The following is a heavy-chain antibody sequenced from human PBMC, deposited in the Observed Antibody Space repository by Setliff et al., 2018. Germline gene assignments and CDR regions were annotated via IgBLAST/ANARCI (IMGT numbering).Heavy chain of an antibody. D-gene: IGHD3-3*01. Sequence: LRLSCGASGFTFSGYYMTWIRQAPGKGLEWVSYINAWGTATYYADSVRGRFTISRDNAKNSLFLQMNSLRVEDTAVYYCARDVFDFRTGQAGPWGQGTLVTVSS. V-gene: IGHV3-11*04. J-gene: IGHJ5*02. CDR1: GFTFSGYY. CDR2: INAWGTAT. CDR3: ARDVFDFRTGQAGP.